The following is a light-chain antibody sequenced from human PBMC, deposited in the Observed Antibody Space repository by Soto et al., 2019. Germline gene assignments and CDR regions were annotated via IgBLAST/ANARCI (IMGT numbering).Light chain of an antibody. CDR2: GAS. V-gene: IGKV3-15*01. CDR1: QSVSSN. CDR3: PQYSDWSTK. J-gene: IGKJ1*01. Sequence: IGMTQYPATLSLSTGERATLSCRASQSVSSNLAWYQQKPGQAPRLLINGASTRATGIPARFSGSGPGTEFSLTISSLQSEDFAVYYCPQYSDWSTKFGQGTQV.